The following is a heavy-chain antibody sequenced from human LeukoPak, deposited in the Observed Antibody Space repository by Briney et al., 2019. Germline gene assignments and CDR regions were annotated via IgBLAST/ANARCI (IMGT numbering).Heavy chain of an antibody. V-gene: IGHV1-69*04. Sequence: SVKVSCKASGGTFSSYAISWVRQAPGQGLEWMGRIIPILGIANYAQKFQGRVTITADRSTSTAYMELSSLRSEDTAVYYCARDHYGDPVGYWGQGTLVTVSS. D-gene: IGHD4-17*01. CDR2: IIPILGIA. CDR1: GGTFSSYA. CDR3: ARDHYGDPVGY. J-gene: IGHJ4*02.